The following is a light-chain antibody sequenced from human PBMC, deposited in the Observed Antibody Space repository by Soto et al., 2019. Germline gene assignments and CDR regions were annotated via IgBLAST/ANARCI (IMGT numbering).Light chain of an antibody. Sequence: QSALTQPASVSGSPGQSITISCTGTSSDVGGYNYVSWYQQHPGKAPKLMIYDVSNRPSGVSNRFSGSKSGNTASLTISGLQAEDEADYYCSSYTSSSPLVVFGGGTPLTVL. CDR3: SSYTSSSPLVV. CDR1: SSDVGGYNY. J-gene: IGLJ2*01. V-gene: IGLV2-14*01. CDR2: DVS.